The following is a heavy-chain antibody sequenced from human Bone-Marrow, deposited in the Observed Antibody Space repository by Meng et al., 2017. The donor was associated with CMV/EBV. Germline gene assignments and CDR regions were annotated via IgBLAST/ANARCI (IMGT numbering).Heavy chain of an antibody. V-gene: IGHV3-30*04. J-gene: IGHJ4*02. Sequence: GGSLRLSCAASGFTFSSYAMHWVRQAPGKGLEWVAVISYDGSNKYYADSVKDRFTISRDNSKNTLYLQMNSLRAEDTAVYYCARDSWGFDYWGQGTLVTVSS. CDR1: GFTFSSYA. CDR2: ISYDGSNK. D-gene: IGHD7-27*01. CDR3: ARDSWGFDY.